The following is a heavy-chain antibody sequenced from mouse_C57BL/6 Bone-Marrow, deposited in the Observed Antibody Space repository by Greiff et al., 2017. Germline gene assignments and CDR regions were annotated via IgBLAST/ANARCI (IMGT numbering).Heavy chain of an antibody. D-gene: IGHD2-1*01. V-gene: IGHV1-53*01. CDR3: ARKMLLWHWYFDV. J-gene: IGHJ1*03. CDR2: INPSNGGT. CDR1: GYTFTSYW. Sequence: VQLQQPGTELVKPGASVKLSCKASGYTFTSYWMHWVKQRPGQGLEWIGNINPSNGGTNYNEKFKSKATLTVDKSSSTAYMQLSSLTSEDSAVYYCARKMLLWHWYFDVWGTGTTVTVSS.